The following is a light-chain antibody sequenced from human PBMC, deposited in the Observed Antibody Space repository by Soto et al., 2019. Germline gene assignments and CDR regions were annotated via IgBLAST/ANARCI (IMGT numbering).Light chain of an antibody. J-gene: IGKJ4*01. Sequence: DIQMTQSPSSLSASVRDRVTISCRASQSISSYLNWYQQKPGKAPNLLIYAASSLQSGVPSRFSGSGSGTDFTLTISSLQPEDFATYYCQQSYSIPLTFGGGTKVEIK. CDR1: QSISSY. CDR2: AAS. CDR3: QQSYSIPLT. V-gene: IGKV1-39*01.